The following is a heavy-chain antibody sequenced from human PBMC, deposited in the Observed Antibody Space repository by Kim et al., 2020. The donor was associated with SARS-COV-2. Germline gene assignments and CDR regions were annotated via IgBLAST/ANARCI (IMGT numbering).Heavy chain of an antibody. CDR2: ISSSSSYI. D-gene: IGHD4-17*01. V-gene: IGHV3-21*01. CDR1: GFTFSSYS. CDR3: AREEDYGDDEYYYYGMDV. Sequence: GGSLRLSCAASGFTFSSYSMNWVRQAPGKGLEWVSSISSSSSYIYYADSVKGRFTISRDNAKNSLYLQMNSLRAEDTAVYYCAREEDYGDDEYYYYGMDVWGQGTTVTVSS. J-gene: IGHJ6*02.